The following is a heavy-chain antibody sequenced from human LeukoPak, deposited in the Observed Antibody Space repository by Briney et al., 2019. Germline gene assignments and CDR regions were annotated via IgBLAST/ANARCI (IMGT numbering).Heavy chain of an antibody. CDR1: GGSISSSNW. V-gene: IGHV4-4*02. Sequence: PSGTLSLTCAVSGGSISSSNWWSWVRQSPTKGLEWIGEIYHTGSINYNPSLKSRVTISVDKSISTAYLQWSSLKASDTAMYYCARLKYREDPNGDYFSYYMDVWGKGTTVTISS. CDR3: ARLKYREDPNGDYFSYYMDV. D-gene: IGHD4-17*01. CDR2: IYHTGSI. J-gene: IGHJ6*03.